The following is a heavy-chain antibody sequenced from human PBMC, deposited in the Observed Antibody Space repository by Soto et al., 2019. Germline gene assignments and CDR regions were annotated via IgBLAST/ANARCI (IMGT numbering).Heavy chain of an antibody. D-gene: IGHD6-13*01. Sequence: SETLSLTCTVSGGSIRRGGYYWSWIRQHPGKGLEWIGYIYYSGSTYYNPSLKSRVTISVDTSKNQFSLKLSSVTAADTAVYYCARVTAALAFDYWGQGTLVTVSS. V-gene: IGHV4-31*03. CDR3: ARVTAALAFDY. CDR2: IYYSGST. J-gene: IGHJ4*02. CDR1: GGSIRRGGYY.